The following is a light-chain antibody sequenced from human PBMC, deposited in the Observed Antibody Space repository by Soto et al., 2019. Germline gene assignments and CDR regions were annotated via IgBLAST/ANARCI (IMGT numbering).Light chain of an antibody. CDR1: QNIVNW. CDR2: GAS. Sequence: DIQMTQSPSTLSPSVGDRVTITCRASQNIVNWLAWYQQKPGKAPKILIYGASTLESGVPSRFSGSGSGTEFTLTITNLQPDDFATYYCLQYNTFFATFGQGTRLEIK. J-gene: IGKJ5*01. V-gene: IGKV1-5*01. CDR3: LQYNTFFAT.